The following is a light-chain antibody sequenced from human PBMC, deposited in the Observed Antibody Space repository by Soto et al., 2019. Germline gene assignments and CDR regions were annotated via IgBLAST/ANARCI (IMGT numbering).Light chain of an antibody. J-gene: IGLJ3*02. CDR2: EVT. CDR1: STDVGGFDF. CDR3: SSYTRSTNLL. V-gene: IGLV2-14*01. Sequence: QSVLTQPASVSGSPGQSITISCTGTSTDVGGFDFVSWYRQSPGEAPKLVIFEVTNRPSGVSNRFSGSKSGNTASLTISELQAEDEADYYCSSYTRSTNLLFGGGTRLTV.